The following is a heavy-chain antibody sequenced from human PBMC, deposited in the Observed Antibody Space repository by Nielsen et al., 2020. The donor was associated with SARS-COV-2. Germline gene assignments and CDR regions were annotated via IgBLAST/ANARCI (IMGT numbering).Heavy chain of an antibody. J-gene: IGHJ4*02. Sequence: GESLKISCAASGFTFSSYAMSWVRQAPGKGLEWVSAISGSGGSTYYADSVKGRFTISRDNSKNTLYLQMNSLRAEDTAVYYCAKGSCWSTNPDYWGQGTLVTVSS. CDR3: AKGSCWSTNPDY. V-gene: IGHV3-23*01. D-gene: IGHD6-19*01. CDR1: GFTFSSYA. CDR2: ISGSGGST.